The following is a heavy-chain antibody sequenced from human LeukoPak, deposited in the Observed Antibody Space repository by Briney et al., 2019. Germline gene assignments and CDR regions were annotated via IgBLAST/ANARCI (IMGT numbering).Heavy chain of an antibody. J-gene: IGHJ4*02. D-gene: IGHD4-11*01. CDR2: INPNSGGT. V-gene: IGHV1-2*02. Sequence: GASVKVSCKASGYTFTSYYMHWVRQAPGQGLEWMGWINPNSGGTNYAQKFQGRVTMTRDTSISTAYMELSRLRSDDTAVYYCARRGNYGLSPRNLVYWGQGTLVTVSS. CDR1: GYTFTSYY. CDR3: ARRGNYGLSPRNLVY.